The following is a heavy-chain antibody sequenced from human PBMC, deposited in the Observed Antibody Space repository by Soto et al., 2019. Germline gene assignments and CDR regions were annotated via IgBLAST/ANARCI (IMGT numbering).Heavy chain of an antibody. V-gene: IGHV3-73*01. Sequence: GGSLRLSCAASGFTFSGSAMHWVRQASGKGLEWVGRIRGKVNSYATAYDASVKGRFTISRDDSKNTAYLQMNSLKTEDTAVYYCSSQRSDSGAGWFDPWGQGILVTVSS. D-gene: IGHD4-17*01. CDR3: SSQRSDSGAGWFDP. CDR2: IRGKVNSYAT. J-gene: IGHJ5*02. CDR1: GFTFSGSA.